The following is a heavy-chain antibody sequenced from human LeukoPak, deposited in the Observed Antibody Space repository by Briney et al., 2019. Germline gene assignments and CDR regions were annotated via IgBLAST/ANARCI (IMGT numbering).Heavy chain of an antibody. CDR2: INPNSGGT. J-gene: IGHJ5*02. CDR3: ARRDGYNFNWFDP. CDR1: GYTFTGYY. D-gene: IGHD5-24*01. Sequence: AASVKVSCKASGYTFTGYYMHRVREAPGQGLEWMGWINPNSGGTNYAQKFQGRVTMTRDTSISTAYMELSRLRSDDTAVYYCARRDGYNFNWFDPWGQGTLVTVSS. V-gene: IGHV1-2*02.